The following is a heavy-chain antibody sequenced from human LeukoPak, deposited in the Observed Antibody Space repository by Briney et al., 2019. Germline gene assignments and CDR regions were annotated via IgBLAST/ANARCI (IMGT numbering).Heavy chain of an antibody. V-gene: IGHV3-74*01. Sequence: GGPLRLSCAASGFTFSSYSMHWVRQVTGKGLVWESRINSDGGSTSYAESVKGRSTISRDNAKNTLYLQMNSLRVEDTAVYYCARPNYGENSGRLYNWCDHWGQGTLVTVSS. J-gene: IGHJ5*02. CDR3: ARPNYGENSGRLYNWCDH. CDR2: INSDGGST. D-gene: IGHD4-17*01. CDR1: GFTFSSYS.